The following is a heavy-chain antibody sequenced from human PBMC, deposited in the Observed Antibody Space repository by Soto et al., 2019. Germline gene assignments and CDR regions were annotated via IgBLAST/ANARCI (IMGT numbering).Heavy chain of an antibody. V-gene: IGHV3-66*01. J-gene: IGHJ6*02. CDR3: ARDTYYYGMDV. CDR2: IYSGGST. Sequence: GGSLRLSCAASGFPVSTNYMNWVRQAPGKGLEWVSIIYSGGSTFYADSVKGRFTISRDNSKNTLFLQMNSLRAADTAIYYCARDTYYYGMDVWGQGTTVTVSS. CDR1: GFPVSTNY.